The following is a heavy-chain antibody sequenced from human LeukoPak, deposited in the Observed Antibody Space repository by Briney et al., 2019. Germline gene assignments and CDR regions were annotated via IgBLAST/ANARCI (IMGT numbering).Heavy chain of an antibody. D-gene: IGHD2-2*01. Sequence: GGSLRLSCAASGFTFSSYSMNWARQAPGKGLEWVSYISSSSSTIYYADSVKGRFTISRDNAKNSLYLQMNSVRAEDTAVYYCARGACSSNSCVPDYWGQGTLVTVSS. CDR2: ISSSSSTI. CDR3: ARGACSSNSCVPDY. CDR1: GFTFSSYS. J-gene: IGHJ4*02. V-gene: IGHV3-48*01.